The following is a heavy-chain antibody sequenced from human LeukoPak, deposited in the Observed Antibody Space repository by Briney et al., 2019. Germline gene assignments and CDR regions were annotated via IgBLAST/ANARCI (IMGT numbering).Heavy chain of an antibody. CDR1: GFTFSDHF. CDR3: ASIRGTFGY. J-gene: IGHJ4*02. CDR2: TRNKANSYIT. D-gene: IGHD1-26*01. Sequence: GGSLRLYCAASGFTFSDHFLDWVRQAPGKGLEWVGRTRNKANSYITEYAASVKGRFTISRDDSKNSLYLQMSSLKTDDTAMYYCASIRGTFGYWGQGTLVTVSS. V-gene: IGHV3-72*01.